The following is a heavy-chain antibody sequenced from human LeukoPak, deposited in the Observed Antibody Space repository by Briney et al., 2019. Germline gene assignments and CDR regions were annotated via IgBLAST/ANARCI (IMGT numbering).Heavy chain of an antibody. CDR1: GYSISSGYS. D-gene: IGHD6-19*01. J-gene: IGHJ2*01. V-gene: IGHV4-38-2*02. CDR2: INHSGST. CDR3: ARDLQQWLVFSRAYFDL. Sequence: RASETLSLTCTVSGYSISSGYSWGWIRQPPGKCLEWIATINHSGSTHYNPSLNSRVTISVDKSKNQFSLKLSSVTAADTAVYYCARDLQQWLVFSRAYFDLWGRGTLVTVSS.